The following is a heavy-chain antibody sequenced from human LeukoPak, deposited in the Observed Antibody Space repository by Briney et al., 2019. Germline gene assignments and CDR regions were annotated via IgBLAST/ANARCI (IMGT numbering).Heavy chain of an antibody. V-gene: IGHV3-7*01. J-gene: IGHJ4*02. CDR3: TRGGQQLPDY. D-gene: IGHD4-11*01. Sequence: PRGSLRLSCAASEFPFSDFWMSWVRQAPGKGLEWVAIMNQDGSQRYHLDAVKGRFTISRDNAKNSLYLQMNSLTAENAAIYYCTRGGQQLPDYWGQGTLVTVSS. CDR1: EFPFSDFW. CDR2: MNQDGSQR.